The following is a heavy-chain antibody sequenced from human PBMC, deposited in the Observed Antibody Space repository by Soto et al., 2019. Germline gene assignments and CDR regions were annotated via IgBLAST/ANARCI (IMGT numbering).Heavy chain of an antibody. D-gene: IGHD3-22*01. CDR1: GFTFDDYT. V-gene: IGHV3-43*01. CDR2: ISWDGGST. Sequence: GGSLRLSCAASGFTFDDYTMHWVRQAPGKGREWVSLISWDGGSTYYADSVKGRFTISRDNSKNSLYLQMNSLRTEDTALYYCAKAEGYYDSSGYFDYWGQGTLVTV. J-gene: IGHJ4*02. CDR3: AKAEGYYDSSGYFDY.